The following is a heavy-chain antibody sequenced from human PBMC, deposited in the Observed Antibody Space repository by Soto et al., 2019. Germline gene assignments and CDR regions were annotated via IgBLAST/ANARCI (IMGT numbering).Heavy chain of an antibody. V-gene: IGHV6-1*01. CDR2: TYYRSKWYN. Sequence: KQSQTLSLTCAISGDSVSSNSAAWNWIRQSPSRGLEWLGRTYYRSKWYNDYAVSVKSRITINPDTSKNQFSLQLNSVTPEDTAVYYCASAMDSSSRNYYYYGMDVWGQGTTVTVSS. CDR3: ASAMDSSSRNYYYYGMDV. J-gene: IGHJ6*02. CDR1: GDSVSSNSAA. D-gene: IGHD6-13*01.